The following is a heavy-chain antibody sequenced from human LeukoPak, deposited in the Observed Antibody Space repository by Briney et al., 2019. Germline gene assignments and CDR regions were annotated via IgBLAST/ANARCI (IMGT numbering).Heavy chain of an antibody. Sequence: PGRSLRLSCAASGFTFSSYGMHWVRQAPGKGLEWVAVIWYDGSNKYYADSVKGRFTISRDNSKNTLYLQMNSLRAEDTAVYYCARDGTVAGQFDYWGQGTLVTVSS. CDR3: ARDGTVAGQFDY. V-gene: IGHV3-33*01. D-gene: IGHD6-19*01. J-gene: IGHJ4*02. CDR1: GFTFSSYG. CDR2: IWYDGSNK.